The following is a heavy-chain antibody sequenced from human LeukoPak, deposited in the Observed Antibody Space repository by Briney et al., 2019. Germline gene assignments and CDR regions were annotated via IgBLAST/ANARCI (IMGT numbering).Heavy chain of an antibody. CDR3: ARLGRITMIRGTSDYYHSMDV. CDR1: GGSISSSY. D-gene: IGHD3-10*01. Sequence: SETLSLTCTVSGGSISSSYWSWIRQPPGKGLEWIGYIYYNGTTNYNPSLKSRVTMSVDTSKNQFSLKLTSLTAADTAVYYCARLGRITMIRGTSDYYHSMDVWGQGTTVTVSS. J-gene: IGHJ6*02. CDR2: IYYNGTT. V-gene: IGHV4-59*08.